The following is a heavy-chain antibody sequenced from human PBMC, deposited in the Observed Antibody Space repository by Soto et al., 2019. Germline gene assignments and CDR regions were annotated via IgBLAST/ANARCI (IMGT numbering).Heavy chain of an antibody. CDR3: AKTITLSPSDDSRGRGALIDH. Sequence: LRLSCAASGFTFSVFGMHWVRQAPGKGPEWVAVISHEGNSKHYADSVKGRFTISRDNAKNTLSLLMDSLRPEDTALYYCAKTITLSPSDDSRGRGALIDHWGQGTLVTVSS. CDR1: GFTFSVFG. CDR2: ISHEGNSK. D-gene: IGHD6-19*01. V-gene: IGHV3-30*18. J-gene: IGHJ4*02.